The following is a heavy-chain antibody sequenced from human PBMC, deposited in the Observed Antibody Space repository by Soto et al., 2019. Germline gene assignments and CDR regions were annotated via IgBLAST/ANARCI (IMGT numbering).Heavy chain of an antibody. V-gene: IGHV4-39*01. D-gene: IGHD1-26*01. CDR3: VSLYSGSYFDY. J-gene: IGHJ4*02. CDR2: IFHSGST. Sequence: PSETLSLTCTVSGGSISSSNYYWGWIRQPPGKGLEWIGNIFHSGSTYYNPSLKSRVTISVDTSKNQFSLKLSSVTAADTAVYYCVSLYSGSYFDYWGQGTLVTVSS. CDR1: GGSISSSNYY.